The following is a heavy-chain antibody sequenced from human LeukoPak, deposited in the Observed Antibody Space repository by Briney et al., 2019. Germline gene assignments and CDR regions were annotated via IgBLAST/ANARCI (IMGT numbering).Heavy chain of an antibody. CDR2: ISGSGGST. CDR3: AKAISDYYDSSGYYGTSFDY. CDR1: GFTFSSYA. J-gene: IGHJ4*02. V-gene: IGHV3-23*01. Sequence: AGGSLRLSCAASGFTFSSYAMSWVRQAPGKGLEWVSAISGSGGSTYYADSVKGRFTISRDNSKNTLYLQMNSLRAEDTAVYYCAKAISDYYDSSGYYGTSFDYWGQGTLVTVSS. D-gene: IGHD3-22*01.